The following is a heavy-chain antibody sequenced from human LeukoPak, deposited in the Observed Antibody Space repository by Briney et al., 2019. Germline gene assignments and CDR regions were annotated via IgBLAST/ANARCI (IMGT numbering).Heavy chain of an antibody. J-gene: IGHJ6*02. CDR2: IKSKTDGGTT. CDR1: GFTFSSYS. CDR3: TTDPDYYGMDV. V-gene: IGHV3-15*01. Sequence: PGGSLRLSCAASGFTFSSYSMNWVRQAPGKGLEWVGRIKSKTDGGTTDYAAPVKGRFTISRDDSKNTLYLQMNSLRTDDTAVYYCTTDPDYYGMDVWGQGTTVTVSS.